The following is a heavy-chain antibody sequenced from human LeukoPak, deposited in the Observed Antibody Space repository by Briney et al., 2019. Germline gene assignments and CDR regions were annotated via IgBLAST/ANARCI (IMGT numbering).Heavy chain of an antibody. Sequence: ASVKVSCKASGYTFTSYGISWVRQAPGQGLEWMGGISAYNGNTNYAQKLQGRVTITTDTSTSTAYMELRSLRSDDTAVYYCARDQVTMVRGVPGYYYGMDVWGKGNTVTVSS. D-gene: IGHD3-10*01. CDR2: ISAYNGNT. CDR1: GYTFTSYG. CDR3: ARDQVTMVRGVPGYYYGMDV. J-gene: IGHJ6*04. V-gene: IGHV1-18*04.